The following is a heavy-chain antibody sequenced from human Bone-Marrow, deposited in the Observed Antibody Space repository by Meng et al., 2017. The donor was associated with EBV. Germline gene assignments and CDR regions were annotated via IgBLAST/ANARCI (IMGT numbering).Heavy chain of an antibody. CDR3: ARFRKQQLFFRYYFDY. D-gene: IGHD6-13*01. Sequence: QVPPQWAGPGSCKPSGPLPLTCVVSGGSISSSNGWSWVRQPPGKGLEWIGEICHSGSTNYNPSLKSRVTISVDKSKNQFSLKLSSVTAADTAVYYCARFRKQQLFFRYYFDYWGQGTLVTVSS. CDR1: GGSISSSNG. CDR2: ICHSGST. V-gene: IGHV4-4*02. J-gene: IGHJ4*02.